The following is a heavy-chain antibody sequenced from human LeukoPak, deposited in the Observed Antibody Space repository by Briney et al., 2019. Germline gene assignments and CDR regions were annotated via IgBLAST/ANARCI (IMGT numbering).Heavy chain of an antibody. CDR2: INSDESST. CDR1: GFTFSSYW. V-gene: IGHV3-74*03. D-gene: IGHD3-22*01. J-gene: IGHJ6*04. Sequence: GGSLRLSCAASGFTFSSYWMHRVRQAPGKGLGWVSRINSDESSTTYADSVKGRFTISRDNAKNMLYMQMNSLRAEDKAVYYCDRISVINSVWGKGTTVTVSS. CDR3: DRISVINSV.